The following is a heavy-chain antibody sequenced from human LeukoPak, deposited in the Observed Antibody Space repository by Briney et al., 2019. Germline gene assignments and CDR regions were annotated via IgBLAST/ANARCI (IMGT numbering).Heavy chain of an antibody. CDR1: GFTVSSNY. Sequence: PGGSLRLSCVVSGFTVSSNYMSWVRQAPGKGLEWVANIKQDGSERYYVDSVEGRFTISRDNAKNSLDLQMNSLRSEDTAVYYCARLRGGILYDYWGQGTLVTVSS. CDR3: ARLRGGILYDY. D-gene: IGHD3-10*01. CDR2: IKQDGSER. V-gene: IGHV3-7*03. J-gene: IGHJ4*02.